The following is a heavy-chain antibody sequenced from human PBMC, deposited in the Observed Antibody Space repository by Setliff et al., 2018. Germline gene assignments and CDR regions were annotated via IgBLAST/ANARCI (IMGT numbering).Heavy chain of an antibody. Sequence: SETLSLTCAVSGYSISSGNYWGWIRQPPGKGLEWIGSISHSGSAYYNPSLKSRVTISVDTSKNQFSLKLSSVTAADTAVYYCARRYNFWSGYFDYWGQGTLVTVSS. CDR1: GYSISSGNY. CDR3: ARRYNFWSGYFDY. CDR2: ISHSGSA. J-gene: IGHJ4*02. D-gene: IGHD3-3*01. V-gene: IGHV4-38-2*01.